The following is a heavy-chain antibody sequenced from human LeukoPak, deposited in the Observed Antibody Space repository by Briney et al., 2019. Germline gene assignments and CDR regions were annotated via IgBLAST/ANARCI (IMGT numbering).Heavy chain of an antibody. V-gene: IGHV4-59*01. J-gene: IGHJ4*02. CDR1: GGSISSYY. Sequence: SETLSLTCTVSGGSISSYYWSWIRQPPGKGLEWIGYIYYSGSTNYNPSLKSRVTISVDTSKNQFSLELSAVTAADTAVYYCARWGSITTARFDYWGQGKLVTVSS. CDR3: ARWGSITTARFDY. D-gene: IGHD3-16*01. CDR2: IYYSGST.